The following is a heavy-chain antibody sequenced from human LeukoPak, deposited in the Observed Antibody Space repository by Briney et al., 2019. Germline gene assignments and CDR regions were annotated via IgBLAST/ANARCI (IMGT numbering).Heavy chain of an antibody. J-gene: IGHJ5*02. CDR2: IIPIFGTA. V-gene: IGHV1-69*13. Sequence: SVKVSCKASGGTFSSYAISWVRQAPGQGLEWMGGIIPIFGTANYAQKFQGRVTITADESTSTAHMELSSLRSEDTAVYYCARGGESYDILTGLTPWGQGTLVTVSS. CDR3: ARGGESYDILTGLTP. D-gene: IGHD3-9*01. CDR1: GGTFSSYA.